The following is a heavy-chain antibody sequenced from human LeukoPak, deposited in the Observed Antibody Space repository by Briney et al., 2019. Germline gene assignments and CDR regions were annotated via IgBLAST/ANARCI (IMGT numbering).Heavy chain of an antibody. V-gene: IGHV1-18*01. J-gene: IGHJ5*02. CDR1: DYNFPSYG. Sequence: GASVRVSCKTSDYNFPSYGFGWVRQAPGQGLEWMGWISAYNGNTQYAQKFQDRVTMTTDRSASTAYMELRSLRSDDTAIYYCARARLAVHGTVWLDHWGQGTLVTVSS. D-gene: IGHD6-19*01. CDR3: ARARLAVHGTVWLDH. CDR2: ISAYNGNT.